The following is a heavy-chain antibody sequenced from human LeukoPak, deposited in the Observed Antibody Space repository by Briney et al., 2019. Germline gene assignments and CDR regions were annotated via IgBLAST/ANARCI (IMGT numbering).Heavy chain of an antibody. D-gene: IGHD2-2*01. V-gene: IGHV4-39*02. CDR3: ARENGDIVVVPAAALDAFDI. CDR2: IYYSGST. J-gene: IGHJ3*02. Sequence: PSETLSLTCTVSGGSISSSSYYWGWIRQPPGKGLEWIGSIYYSGSTYYNPSLKSRVTISVDTSKNQFSLKLSSVTAADTAVYYCARENGDIVVVPAAALDAFDIWGQGTMVTVSS. CDR1: GGSISSSSYY.